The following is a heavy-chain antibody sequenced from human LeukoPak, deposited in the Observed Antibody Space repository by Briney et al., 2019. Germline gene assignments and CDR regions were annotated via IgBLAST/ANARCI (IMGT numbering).Heavy chain of an antibody. CDR2: IRSKAYGGTT. CDR3: TTEQVVVITPDY. V-gene: IGHV3-49*04. Sequence: GGSLRLSCTASGFTFGDYAMSWVRQAPGKGLEWVGIIRSKAYGGTTECAASVKGRFTISRDDSKSIAYLQMNSLKTEDTAVYYCTTEQVVVITPDYWGQGTLVTVSS. J-gene: IGHJ4*02. D-gene: IGHD3-22*01. CDR1: GFTFGDYA.